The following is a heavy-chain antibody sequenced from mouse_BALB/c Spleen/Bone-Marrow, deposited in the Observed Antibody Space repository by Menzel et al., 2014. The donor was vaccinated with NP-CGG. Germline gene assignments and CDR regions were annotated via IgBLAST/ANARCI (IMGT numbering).Heavy chain of an antibody. J-gene: IGHJ3*01. CDR3: ARETYGNAWFAY. V-gene: IGHV1-80*01. D-gene: IGHD2-1*01. CDR2: IYPGDGDT. Sequence: VKLVGSGAELVRPGSSVKISCKASGYAFSSYWMNWVKQRPGQGLEWIGQIYPGDGDTYYNGKFKGKATLTADNSSSTAYMQLSSLTSEDSAVYFCARETYGNAWFAYWGQGTLVTVSA. CDR1: GYAFSSYW.